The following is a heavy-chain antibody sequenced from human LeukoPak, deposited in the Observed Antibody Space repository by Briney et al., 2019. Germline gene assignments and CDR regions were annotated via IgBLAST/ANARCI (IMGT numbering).Heavy chain of an antibody. Sequence: ASVKVSCKASGYTFTSCGISWVRQAPGQGLEWMGWISAYNGNTNYAQKLQGRVTMTTDTSTSTAYMELRSLRSDDTAVYYCARLAYYYDSSGSSDAFDIWGQGTMVTVSS. J-gene: IGHJ3*02. CDR2: ISAYNGNT. CDR3: ARLAYYYDSSGSSDAFDI. CDR1: GYTFTSCG. D-gene: IGHD3-22*01. V-gene: IGHV1-18*01.